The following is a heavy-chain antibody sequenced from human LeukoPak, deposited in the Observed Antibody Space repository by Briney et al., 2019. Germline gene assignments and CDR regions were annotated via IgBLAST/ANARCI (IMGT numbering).Heavy chain of an antibody. CDR1: GLTVSSNY. V-gene: IGHV3-53*01. CDR2: IYSGGST. J-gene: IGHJ4*02. Sequence: GGSLRLSCAASGLTVSSNYMSWVRQAPGKGLEWVSVIYSGGSTYYADSVKGRFTISRDNSKNTLYLQMNSLRAEDTAVYYCARDSLVGTPGYFDYWGQGTLVTVSS. CDR3: ARDSLVGTPGYFDY. D-gene: IGHD1/OR15-1a*01.